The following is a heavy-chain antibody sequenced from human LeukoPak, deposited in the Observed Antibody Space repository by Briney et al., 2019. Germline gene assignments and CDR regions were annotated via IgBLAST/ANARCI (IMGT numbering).Heavy chain of an antibody. CDR3: ARTMDV. CDR2: TIYSGST. CDR1: GATIRGGGYY. Sequence: PSENLSLTCTVSGATIRGGGYYWSWIRQHPGKGLEWIGYTIYSGSTYYNPSLKGRVTISLDTSKNQFSLKLSSVTAADTAMYYCARTMDVWGKGTPVAVSS. V-gene: IGHV4-31*03. J-gene: IGHJ6*04.